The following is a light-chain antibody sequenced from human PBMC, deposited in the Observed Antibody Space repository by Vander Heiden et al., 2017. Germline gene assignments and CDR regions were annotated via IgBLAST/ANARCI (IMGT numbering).Light chain of an antibody. CDR1: RYNIGSYT. CDR3: AAWDDNLSGVL. CDR2: KTN. Sequence: QSVLTQPPSASGNPGQTVTISCYGSRYNIGSYTVNWYQQVPGTAPRLLIFKTNQRPSGVPDRFFGSKSGASASLAISGLQSGDEATYYCAAWDDNLSGVLFGGGTKMSVL. V-gene: IGLV1-44*01. J-gene: IGLJ2*01.